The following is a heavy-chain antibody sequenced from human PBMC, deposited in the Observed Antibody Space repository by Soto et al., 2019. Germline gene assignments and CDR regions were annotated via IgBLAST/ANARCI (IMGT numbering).Heavy chain of an antibody. CDR2: IYYSGST. V-gene: IGHV4-30-2*06. J-gene: IGHJ4*02. CDR1: GGSISSGGFS. D-gene: IGHD3-16*01. Sequence: PSETLSLTCAVSGGSISSGGFSWSWIRQSPGKGLELIGYIYYSGSTYYNPSLKSRVTMSVDRSKNEFSLRLSSVTAADTAVYYCARVVKIASFGYSTRSFDYWGQGTLVTVSS. CDR3: ARVVKIASFGYSTRSFDY.